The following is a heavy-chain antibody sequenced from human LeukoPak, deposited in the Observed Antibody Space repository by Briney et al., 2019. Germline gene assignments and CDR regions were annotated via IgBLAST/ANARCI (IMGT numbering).Heavy chain of an antibody. J-gene: IGHJ4*02. CDR1: GYSFTSYW. CDR2: IYPGDSDT. Sequence: GESLKISCKGSGYSFTSYWIGWVRQMPGKGLEWMGIIYPGDSDTRYSPSFQGQDTISADKSISTAYLQWSSLKASDTAMYYCARHGDHYYYDSSGIPPDYWGQGTLVTVSS. CDR3: ARHGDHYYYDSSGIPPDY. V-gene: IGHV5-51*01. D-gene: IGHD3-22*01.